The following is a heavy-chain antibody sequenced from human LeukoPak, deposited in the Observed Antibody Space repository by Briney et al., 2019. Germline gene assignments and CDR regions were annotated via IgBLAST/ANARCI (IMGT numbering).Heavy chain of an antibody. V-gene: IGHV1-3*01. CDR2: INAGNGDT. D-gene: IGHD1-26*01. CDR3: ARWEGMDV. Sequence: GASVKVSCKASGYTFTTHAIHWVRQAPGQRPEWMGWINAGNGDTKYSQKFQDRLTFTSDTSASTAYMELSSLRSEDTAVYYCARWEGMDVWGQGTTVTVSS. J-gene: IGHJ6*02. CDR1: GYTFTTHA.